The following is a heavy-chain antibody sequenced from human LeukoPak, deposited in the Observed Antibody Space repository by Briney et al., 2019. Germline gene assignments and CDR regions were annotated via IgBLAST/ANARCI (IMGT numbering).Heavy chain of an antibody. CDR1: GFTFRNAW. CDR2: VKSKTDGGIT. Sequence: GGSLRLSCAASGFTFRNAWMSWVRQAPGKGLEWVGRVKSKTDGGITDYAAPVKGRFTISRDDSKNTLYLQMNSLKTEDTAVYYCTTGSIFWGQGTLVTVSS. V-gene: IGHV3-15*01. D-gene: IGHD3-3*02. J-gene: IGHJ4*02. CDR3: TTGSIF.